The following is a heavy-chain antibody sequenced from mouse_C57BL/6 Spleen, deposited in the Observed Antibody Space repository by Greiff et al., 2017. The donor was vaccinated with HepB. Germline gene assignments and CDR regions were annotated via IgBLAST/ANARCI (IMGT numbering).Heavy chain of an antibody. J-gene: IGHJ2*01. V-gene: IGHV1-81*01. Sequence: VQLQQSGAELARPGASVKLSCKASGYTFTGYDISWVKQRPGQGLEWIGEIYPRSGNTYYNEKFQGKATLTADKSSSTAYMELRRLTSEDSAVYGSARPFDYWGQGTTLTVSS. CDR2: IYPRSGNT. CDR1: GYTFTGYD. CDR3: ARPFDY.